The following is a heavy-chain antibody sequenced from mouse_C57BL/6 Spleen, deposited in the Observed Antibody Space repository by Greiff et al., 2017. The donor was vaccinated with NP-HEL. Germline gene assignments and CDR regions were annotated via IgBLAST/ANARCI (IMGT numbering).Heavy chain of an antibody. Sequence: VQLQQSGAELVRPGTSVKVSKASGYAFTNYLIVWVKQRPGQGLDWIGVINPGSGGTNYNEKFKGKATLTADKSSSTAYMQLSSLTSEDSAVYYCARNGYYGYFDVWGTGTTVTVSS. CDR1: GYAFTNYL. V-gene: IGHV1-54*01. D-gene: IGHD2-2*01. CDR2: INPGSGGT. CDR3: ARNGYYGYFDV. J-gene: IGHJ1*03.